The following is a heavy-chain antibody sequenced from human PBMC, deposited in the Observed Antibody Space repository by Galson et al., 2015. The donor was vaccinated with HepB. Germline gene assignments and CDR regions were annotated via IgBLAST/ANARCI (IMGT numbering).Heavy chain of an antibody. D-gene: IGHD6-13*01. V-gene: IGHV2-70*11. Sequence: PALVKPTQTLTLTCTFSGFSLSTSGMCVSWIRQPPGKALEWLARIDWDDDKYYSTSLKTRLTISKDTSKNQVVLTMTNMDPVDTATYYCARGFAAYSSSWYEGLYGMDVWGQGTTVTVSS. CDR1: GFSLSTSGMC. J-gene: IGHJ6*02. CDR2: IDWDDDK. CDR3: ARGFAAYSSSWYEGLYGMDV.